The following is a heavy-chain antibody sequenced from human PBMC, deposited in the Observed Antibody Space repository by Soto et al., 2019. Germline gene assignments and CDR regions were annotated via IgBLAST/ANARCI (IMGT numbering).Heavy chain of an antibody. D-gene: IGHD6-6*01. CDR2: IYYSGST. CDR3: ARRYSSSSRYFDY. V-gene: IGHV4-39*01. Sequence: SETLSLTCTVSGGSISSSSYYWGWIRQPPGKGLEWIGSIYYSGSTYYNPSLKSRVTISVDTSKNQFSLKLSSVTAADTAVYYCARRYSSSSRYFDYWGQGTLVTVSS. J-gene: IGHJ4*02. CDR1: GGSISSSSYY.